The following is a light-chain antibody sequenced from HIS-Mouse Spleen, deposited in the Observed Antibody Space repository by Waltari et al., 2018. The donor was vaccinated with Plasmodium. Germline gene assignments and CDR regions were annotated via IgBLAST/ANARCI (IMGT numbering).Light chain of an antibody. V-gene: IGLV2-23*01. CDR1: SSDVGSYNL. CDR3: CSYAGSSTFV. J-gene: IGLJ1*01. Sequence: QSALTQPASVSGSPAQSITISCTGTSSDVGSYNLASWYQQHPGKAPKLMIYEGSKRPSGVSNRFSGSKSGNTASRTISGLQAEDEADYYCCSYAGSSTFVFGTGTKVTVL. CDR2: EGS.